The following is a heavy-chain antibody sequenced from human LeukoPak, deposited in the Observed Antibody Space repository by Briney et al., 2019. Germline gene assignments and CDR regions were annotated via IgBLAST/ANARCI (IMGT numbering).Heavy chain of an antibody. Sequence: SETLSLTCTVSGGSISSSTYFWGWIRQPPGKGLEWIGTIYYSGSTYYNPSLKSRVTISVDTSKNQFSLKLSSVTAADTAVYYCARGGYDYVWGRLDYWGQGTLVTVSS. D-gene: IGHD3-16*01. J-gene: IGHJ4*02. CDR2: IYYSGST. CDR3: ARGGYDYVWGRLDY. V-gene: IGHV4-39*07. CDR1: GGSISSSTYF.